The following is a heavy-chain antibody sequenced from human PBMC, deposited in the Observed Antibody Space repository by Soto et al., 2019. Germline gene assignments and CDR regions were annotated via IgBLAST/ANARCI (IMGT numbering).Heavy chain of an antibody. J-gene: IGHJ4*02. CDR3: ARHRVPSVYDPIPGCFDS. CDR1: GGSLSSSSSY. CDR2: MSYSGST. V-gene: IGHV4-39*01. D-gene: IGHD5-12*01. Sequence: QLQLQESGPGLVKPSETLSLTCTVFGGSLSSSSSYWGWIRQPPGKGLEWIGSMSYSGSTYHNPSLKSRVTLSVDTSQSRFSLKLTSVTAADTAVYYCARHRVPSVYDPIPGCFDSWGQGILVTASS.